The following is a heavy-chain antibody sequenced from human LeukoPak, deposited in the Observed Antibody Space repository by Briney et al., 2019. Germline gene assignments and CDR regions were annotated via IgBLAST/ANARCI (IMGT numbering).Heavy chain of an antibody. V-gene: IGHV4-59*08. J-gene: IGHJ4*02. CDR3: ARSPWNSGYDFDY. D-gene: IGHD5-12*01. Sequence: PSETLSLTCTVSGGSIITYYWSWIRQPPGKGLEWIGYIYYTGSTNYNPSLKSRVTISVDTTKNQFSLNLSSVTAADTAVYYCARSPWNSGYDFDYWGQGTLVTVSS. CDR1: GGSIITYY. CDR2: IYYTGST.